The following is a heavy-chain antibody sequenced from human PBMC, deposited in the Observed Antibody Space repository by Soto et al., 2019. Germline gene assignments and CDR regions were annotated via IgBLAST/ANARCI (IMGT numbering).Heavy chain of an antibody. CDR1: SGSLNSTNW. D-gene: IGHD6-19*01. Sequence: SETLSLTCAVSSGSLNSTNWWSWVRQPPGKGLEWIGEIYHSGSTNYNPSLKSRVTISVAESANHFSLTLTSVTAADTAVYYCARRGEDQWLAFDFWGQGTLVTVYS. CDR2: IYHSGST. J-gene: IGHJ4*02. V-gene: IGHV4-4*02. CDR3: ARRGEDQWLAFDF.